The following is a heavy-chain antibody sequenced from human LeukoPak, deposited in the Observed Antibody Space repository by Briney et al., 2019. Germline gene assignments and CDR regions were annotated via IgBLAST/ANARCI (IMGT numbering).Heavy chain of an antibody. D-gene: IGHD3-9*01. CDR2: ISYDGSNK. J-gene: IGHJ4*02. CDR1: GFTLSSYA. Sequence: GGSLRLSCAASGFTLSSYAMHWVREARGKGLEWVAVISYDGSNKYYADSVKGRFTISRDNSKNTLYLQMNSLRAEDTAVYYCARGDILTGYQLDYWGQGTLVTVSS. CDR3: ARGDILTGYQLDY. V-gene: IGHV3-30*04.